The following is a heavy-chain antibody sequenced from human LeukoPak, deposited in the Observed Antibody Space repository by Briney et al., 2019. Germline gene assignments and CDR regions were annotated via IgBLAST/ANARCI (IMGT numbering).Heavy chain of an antibody. CDR1: EFSVGSNY. CDR2: IKSKTDGGTT. Sequence: GGSLRLSCAASEFSVGSNYMTWVRQAPGKGLEWVGRIKSKTDGGTTDYAAPVKGRFTISRDDSKNTLYLHMNSLKIEDTAVYYCTRDLAFWGQGTLVIVSS. V-gene: IGHV3-15*01. J-gene: IGHJ4*02. CDR3: TRDLAF.